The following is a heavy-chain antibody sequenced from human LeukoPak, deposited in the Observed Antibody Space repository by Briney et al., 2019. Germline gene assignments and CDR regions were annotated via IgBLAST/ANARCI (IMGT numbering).Heavy chain of an antibody. J-gene: IGHJ4*02. CDR3: ARASSSWYYFDY. V-gene: IGHV3-21*01. D-gene: IGHD6-13*01. Sequence: GGSLRLSCAASGFTFNNYIMNWVRQAPGKGLEWVSSISSSSDYIYYADSVKGRFTISRDNAKNSLYLQMNSLRAEDTAVYYCARASSSWYYFDYWGQGTLVTVSS. CDR1: GFTFNNYI. CDR2: ISSSSDYI.